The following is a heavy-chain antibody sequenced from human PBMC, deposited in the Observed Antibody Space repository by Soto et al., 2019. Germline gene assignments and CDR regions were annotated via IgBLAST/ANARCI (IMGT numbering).Heavy chain of an antibody. J-gene: IGHJ6*02. V-gene: IGHV4-39*01. CDR3: ARRLYYDSSGFEGGGMDV. D-gene: IGHD3-22*01. CDR2: IYYSGST. Sequence: QLQLQESGPGLVKPSETLSLTCTVSGGSISSSSYYWGWIRQPPGKGLEWIGSIYYSGSTYYNPSLKSRVTISVDTSKNQVSLKLGSVTAADTAVYYCARRLYYDSSGFEGGGMDVWGQGTTVTVSS. CDR1: GGSISSSSYY.